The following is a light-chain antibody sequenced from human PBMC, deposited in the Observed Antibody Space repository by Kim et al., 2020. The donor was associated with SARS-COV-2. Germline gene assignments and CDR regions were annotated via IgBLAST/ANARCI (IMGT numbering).Light chain of an antibody. Sequence: SSELTQDPAVSVALGQTVSITCQGDSLRSYYATWYQQKPGQAPILVIYGKNNRPSGIPDRFFGSSSGNTASLTITGTQAGDEADYYCNSRDSNDNVVFGG. J-gene: IGLJ2*01. CDR1: SLRSYY. CDR3: NSRDSNDNVV. CDR2: GKN. V-gene: IGLV3-19*01.